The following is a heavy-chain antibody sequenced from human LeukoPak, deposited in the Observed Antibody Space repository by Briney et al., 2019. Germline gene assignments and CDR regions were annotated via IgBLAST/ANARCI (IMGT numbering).Heavy chain of an antibody. J-gene: IGHJ6*03. CDR2: INHSGST. D-gene: IGHD2-21*01. CDR3: ARRDAIAYYYYMDV. CDR1: GGSFSGYY. V-gene: IGHV4-34*01. Sequence: SETLSLTCAVYGGSFSGYYWSWIRQPPGKGLEWIGEINHSGSTNYNPSLKSRVTISVDTSKNQFSLKLSSVTAADTAVYYCARRDAIAYYYYMDVWGKGTTVTISS.